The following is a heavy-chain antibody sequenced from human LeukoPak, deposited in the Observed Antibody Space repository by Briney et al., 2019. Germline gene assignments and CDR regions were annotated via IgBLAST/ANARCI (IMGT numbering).Heavy chain of an antibody. J-gene: IGHJ4*02. D-gene: IGHD3-22*01. CDR2: ISAYNGNT. CDR1: GHTFTSYG. CDR3: ARVPRTDYYDSSGYFAGDY. V-gene: IGHV1-18*01. Sequence: ASVKVSCKASGHTFTSYGISWVRQAPGQGLEWMGRISAYNGNTNYAQKLQGRVTMTTDTSTSTAYMELRSLRSDDTAVYYCARVPRTDYYDSSGYFAGDYWGQGTLVTVSS.